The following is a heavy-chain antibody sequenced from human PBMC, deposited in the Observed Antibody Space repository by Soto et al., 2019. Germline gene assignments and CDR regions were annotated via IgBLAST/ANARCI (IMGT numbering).Heavy chain of an antibody. V-gene: IGHV4-39*01. CDR1: GGSISSSSYY. D-gene: IGHD4-17*01. CDR3: ASLYGYYPYYYYGMDV. Sequence: QLQLQESGPGLVKPSETLSLTCTVSGGSISSSSYYWGWIRQPPGKGLEWIGSIYYSGSTYYNPSLKSRVTISVDTSKNQFSLELSSVTAPATAVYYCASLYGYYPYYYYGMDVWGQGTTVTVSS. J-gene: IGHJ6*02. CDR2: IYYSGST.